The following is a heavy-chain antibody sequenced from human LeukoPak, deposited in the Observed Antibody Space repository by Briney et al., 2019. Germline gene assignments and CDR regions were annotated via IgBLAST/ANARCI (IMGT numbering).Heavy chain of an antibody. Sequence: PSETLSLTCTVSGGFISSYYWSWIRQPPGKGLEWIGYIYYSGSTNYNPSLKSRVTISVDTSKNQFSLKLSSVTAADTAVYYCARGPNWFDPWGQGTLVTVSS. J-gene: IGHJ5*02. V-gene: IGHV4-59*01. CDR1: GGFISSYY. CDR3: ARGPNWFDP. CDR2: IYYSGST.